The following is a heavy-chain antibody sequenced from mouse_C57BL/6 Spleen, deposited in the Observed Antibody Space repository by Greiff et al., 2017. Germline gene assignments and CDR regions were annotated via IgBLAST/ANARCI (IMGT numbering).Heavy chain of an antibody. Sequence: QVQLKQPGAEFVMPGASVKLSCKASGYTFTSYWMHWVKQRPGQGLEWIGEIDPSDSYTNYNQKFKGKFTLTVDKSSSTAYMQLSSLTSEDSAVYYCARRAYYYGSSHWYFDVWGTGSTVTVAS. J-gene: IGHJ1*03. CDR3: ARRAYYYGSSHWYFDV. D-gene: IGHD1-1*01. V-gene: IGHV1-69*01. CDR1: GYTFTSYW. CDR2: IDPSDSYT.